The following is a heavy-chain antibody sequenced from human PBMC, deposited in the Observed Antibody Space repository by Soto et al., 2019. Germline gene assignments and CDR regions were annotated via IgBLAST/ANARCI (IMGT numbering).Heavy chain of an antibody. V-gene: IGHV4-4*02. J-gene: IGHJ4*02. CDR3: AKNCGFSQGD. D-gene: IGHD5-18*01. CDR1: GGSISSDSW. Sequence: QVQLQESGPGLVKPSETLSLTCVVSGGSISSDSWWSWVRQSPEKGLEWIGEIHDGGTTHYNPSLESRLTVSMDKSKNQLSLKLNSVTAADTAVYYCAKNCGFSQGDWGQGTLVTVSS. CDR2: IHDGGTT.